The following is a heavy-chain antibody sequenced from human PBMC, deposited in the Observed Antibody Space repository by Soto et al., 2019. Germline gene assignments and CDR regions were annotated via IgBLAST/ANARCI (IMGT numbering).Heavy chain of an antibody. J-gene: IGHJ6*02. CDR2: INTDESSR. CDR3: ARDRVPQLGYYGMDV. V-gene: IGHV3-74*01. D-gene: IGHD2-2*01. Sequence: EVQLVESGGGLVQPGGSLRLSCAASGFIFNSYWMHWVRQAPGKGLVWVSRINTDESSRSYADSVKGRFTISRDNAKNTLYLLKNSLRAEDTAVYFCARDRVPQLGYYGMDVWGQGTTVTVSS. CDR1: GFIFNSYW.